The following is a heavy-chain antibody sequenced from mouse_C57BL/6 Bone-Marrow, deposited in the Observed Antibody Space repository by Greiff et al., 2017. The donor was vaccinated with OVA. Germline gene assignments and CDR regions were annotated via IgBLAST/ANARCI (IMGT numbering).Heavy chain of an antibody. V-gene: IGHV14-4*01. D-gene: IGHD1-1*01. J-gene: IGHJ3*01. CDR3: TTLSCYGSSPFAY. CDR2: IDPENGDT. CDR1: GFNIKDDY. Sequence: EVQLQQSGAELVRPGASVKLSCTASGFNIKDDYMHWVKQRPEQGLEWIGWIDPENGDTEYASKFQGKATITADTSSNTAYLQLSSLTSEDTAVYYCTTLSCYGSSPFAYWGQGTLVTVSA.